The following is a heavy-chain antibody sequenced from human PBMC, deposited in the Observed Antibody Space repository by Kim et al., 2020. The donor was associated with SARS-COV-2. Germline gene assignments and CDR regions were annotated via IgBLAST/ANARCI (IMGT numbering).Heavy chain of an antibody. CDR2: A. J-gene: IGHJ6*02. Sequence: ANYAQKFQGGVTITADKSTSTAYMELSSLRSEDTAVYYCARHPRYYGMDVWGQGTTVTVSS. CDR3: ARHPRYYGMDV. V-gene: IGHV1-69*02.